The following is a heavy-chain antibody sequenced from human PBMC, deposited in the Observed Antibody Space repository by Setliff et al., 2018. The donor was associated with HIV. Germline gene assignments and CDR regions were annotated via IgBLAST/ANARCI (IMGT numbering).Heavy chain of an antibody. CDR1: GYTFTSYP. CDR2: INTSGGSA. J-gene: IGHJ4*01. D-gene: IGHD6-19*01. CDR3: ARNQGDSSGWYAGDY. V-gene: IGHV1-46*01. Sequence: GASVKVSCKASGYTFTSYPMHWVRQAPGQGLEWMGVINTSGGSAGYAEKFRGRVTMTRDTSTSTVYMDLRNLRSEDTAVYYGARNQGDSSGWYAGDYWGHGTLLTVSS.